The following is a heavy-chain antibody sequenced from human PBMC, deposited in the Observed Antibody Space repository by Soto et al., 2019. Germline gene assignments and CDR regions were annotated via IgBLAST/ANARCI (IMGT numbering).Heavy chain of an antibody. V-gene: IGHV1-18*01. Sequence: QVQLVQSGGEVKKPGASVKVSCKASGYTFTIYGINWVRQAPGQGLEWMGWISPDNGNTNYAQKLQGRVTMTTDTSTSTDYMELRSLRSDATAVYYCARALGYSGYAGMDVWGQGTTVTVSS. J-gene: IGHJ6*02. CDR1: GYTFTIYG. CDR2: ISPDNGNT. D-gene: IGHD5-12*01. CDR3: ARALGYSGYAGMDV.